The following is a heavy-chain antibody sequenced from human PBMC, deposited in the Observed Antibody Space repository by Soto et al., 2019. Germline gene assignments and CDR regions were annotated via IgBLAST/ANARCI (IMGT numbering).Heavy chain of an antibody. Sequence: QVQLQESGPGLVKPSQTLSLTCTVSGGSISSGGYYWSWIRQHPGKGLEWIGYIYYSGSTYYNPSLEGRVTISVDPSKNQCSLKLSSVTAADTAVYYWARGGRRSSGMDVWGQGTTVTVSS. J-gene: IGHJ6*02. CDR1: GGSISSGGYY. V-gene: IGHV4-31*03. CDR2: IYYSGST. CDR3: ARGGRRSSGMDV.